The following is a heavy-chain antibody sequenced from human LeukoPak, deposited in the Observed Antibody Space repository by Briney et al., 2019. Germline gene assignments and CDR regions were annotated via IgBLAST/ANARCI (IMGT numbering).Heavy chain of an antibody. CDR2: INPNSGGT. Sequence: ASVKVSCKASGYTFTAYYMHWVRQAPGQGLEWTGWINPNSGGTNYAQKFQGRVTMTRDTSISTAYMELSRLRSDDTAVYYCARDRVAVPAAFDYWGQGTLVTVSS. V-gene: IGHV1-2*02. D-gene: IGHD2-2*01. CDR3: ARDRVAVPAAFDY. J-gene: IGHJ4*02. CDR1: GYTFTAYY.